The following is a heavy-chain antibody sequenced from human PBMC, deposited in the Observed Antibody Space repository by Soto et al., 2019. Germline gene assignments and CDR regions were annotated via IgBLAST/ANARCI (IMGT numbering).Heavy chain of an antibody. V-gene: IGHV3-23*01. J-gene: IGHJ4*02. CDR2: ISGSGGST. CDR1: GFTFSSYA. D-gene: IGHD6-19*01. Sequence: GGSLRLSCAASGFTFSSYAMSWVRQAPGKGLEWVSAISGSGGSTYYADSVKGRFTISRDNSKNTLYLQMNSLRAEDTAVYYCAKGGAGYSSGWTDFDYWGQGTLVTVSS. CDR3: AKGGAGYSSGWTDFDY.